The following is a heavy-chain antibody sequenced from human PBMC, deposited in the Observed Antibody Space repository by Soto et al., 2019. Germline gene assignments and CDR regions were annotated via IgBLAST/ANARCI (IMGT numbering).Heavy chain of an antibody. V-gene: IGHV3-7*01. CDR1: GFSFSSYW. CDR3: AIRASYYDSSGYFDY. CDR2: IKQHGSEK. J-gene: IGHJ4*02. Sequence: PGGSLRLSCAASGFSFSSYWMSWVRQAPGKGLEWVANIKQHGSEKYYADSVKGRFTISRDNAKNTLYLQMNSLRAEDTAVYYCAIRASYYDSSGYFDYWGQGTLVTVSS. D-gene: IGHD3-22*01.